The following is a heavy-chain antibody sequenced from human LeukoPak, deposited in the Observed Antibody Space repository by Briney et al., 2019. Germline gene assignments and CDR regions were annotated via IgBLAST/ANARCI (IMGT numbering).Heavy chain of an antibody. V-gene: IGHV3-7*03. CDR3: AKDRYYYDSSGYGEFDY. D-gene: IGHD3-22*01. Sequence: PGGSLRLSCAASGFTFSSYGMHWVRQAPGKGLEWVANIKQDGSEKYYVDSVKGRFTISRDNAKNSLYLQMNSLRAEDTAVYYCAKDRYYYDSSGYGEFDYWGQGTLVTVSS. J-gene: IGHJ4*02. CDR2: IKQDGSEK. CDR1: GFTFSSYG.